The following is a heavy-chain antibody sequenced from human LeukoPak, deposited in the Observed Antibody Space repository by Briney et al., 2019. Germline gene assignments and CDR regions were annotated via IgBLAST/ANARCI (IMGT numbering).Heavy chain of an antibody. CDR1: GYTFTGYY. Sequence: ASLKVSCKASGYTFTGYYMHWVRQAPGQGLEWMGRINPNSGGTNYAQKFQGRVTMTRDTSISTAYMELSRLRSDDTAVYYCASLCSGGSCYSADYWGQGTLVTVSS. J-gene: IGHJ4*02. D-gene: IGHD2-15*01. CDR2: INPNSGGT. V-gene: IGHV1-2*06. CDR3: ASLCSGGSCYSADY.